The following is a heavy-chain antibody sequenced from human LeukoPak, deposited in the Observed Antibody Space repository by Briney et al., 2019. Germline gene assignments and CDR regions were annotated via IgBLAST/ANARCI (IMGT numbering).Heavy chain of an antibody. V-gene: IGHV1-3*02. CDR2: TNAASGNT. Sequence: GASVKVSCKASGYTFTTHPIHWVRQAPGQRLEWIGWTNAASGNTEYSRVFQGRVTITRDTSASIAYMEMSSLRSEDMAVYYCVRGNPGWTLDLWGQRTLLTLSS. J-gene: IGHJ5*02. CDR3: VRGNPGWTLDL. D-gene: IGHD6-19*01. CDR1: GYTFTTHP.